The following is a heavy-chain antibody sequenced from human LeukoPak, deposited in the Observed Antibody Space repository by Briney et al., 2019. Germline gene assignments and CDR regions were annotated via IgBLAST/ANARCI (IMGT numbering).Heavy chain of an antibody. CDR3: ASGVIVVVPAAKDSFDY. V-gene: IGHV3-48*02. J-gene: IGHJ4*02. Sequence: AGGPLRLSCAASGFTFSSYSMNWVRQAPGKGLEWVSYISSSSSTIYYADSVKGRFTISRDNAKNSLYLQMNSLRDEDTAVYYCASGVIVVVPAAKDSFDYWGQGALVTVSS. D-gene: IGHD2-2*01. CDR2: ISSSSSTI. CDR1: GFTFSSYS.